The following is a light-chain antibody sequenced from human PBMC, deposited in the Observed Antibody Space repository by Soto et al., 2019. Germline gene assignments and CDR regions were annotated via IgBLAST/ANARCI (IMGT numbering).Light chain of an antibody. CDR2: GNN. J-gene: IGLJ2*01. CDR3: QSYDSSLTALV. V-gene: IGLV1-40*01. Sequence: QSVLTQPPSVSGAPGRRVTISCTGSSSNIGAPYGVHWYQQLPGTAPKLLIYGNNNRPSGVPDRFSGSQSGTSASLAITGLQAEDVADYYCQSYDSSLTALVFGGGTKLTVL. CDR1: SSNIGAPYG.